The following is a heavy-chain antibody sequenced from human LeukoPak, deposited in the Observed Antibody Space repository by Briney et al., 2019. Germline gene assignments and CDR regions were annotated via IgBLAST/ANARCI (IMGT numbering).Heavy chain of an antibody. V-gene: IGHV3-7*01. CDR1: GFSFSPYW. Sequence: GGSLRLSCAAPGFSFSPYWMSWVRQGPGKGLDWVASINPDGSGTSYVDSVKGRFTISRDNAQNSLYLQMNSLSAEDTAVYYCARLFGGVTTFDYWGQGTLVTVSS. D-gene: IGHD4-17*01. CDR3: ARLFGGVTTFDY. J-gene: IGHJ4*02. CDR2: INPDGSGT.